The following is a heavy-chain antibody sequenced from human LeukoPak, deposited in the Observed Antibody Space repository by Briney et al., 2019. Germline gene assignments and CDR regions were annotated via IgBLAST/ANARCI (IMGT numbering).Heavy chain of an antibody. CDR1: GFTFSSYS. Sequence: GGSLRLPCAASGFTFSSYSMNWVRQAPGKGLEWVSSISSSSSYIYYADSVKGRFTISRDNAKNSLYLQMNSLRAEDTAVYYCARDLVAAAASDAFDIWGQGTMVTVSS. CDR2: ISSSSSYI. CDR3: ARDLVAAAASDAFDI. D-gene: IGHD6-13*01. V-gene: IGHV3-21*01. J-gene: IGHJ3*02.